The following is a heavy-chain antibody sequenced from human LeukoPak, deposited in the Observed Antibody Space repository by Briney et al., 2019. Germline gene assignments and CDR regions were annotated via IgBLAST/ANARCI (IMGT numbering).Heavy chain of an antibody. CDR1: GFTFKKYW. CDR2: IKEDGSET. D-gene: IGHD6-13*01. J-gene: IGHJ4*02. Sequence: GGSLRLSCAASGFTFKKYWMNWVRQVPGKGLECLANIKEDGSETYYVDSVKGRFTISRDNAKNSLYLQMNSLRAEDTAVYYCAREGNYRSTWYEVVIGFVDYWGQGTLVAVSS. CDR3: AREGNYRSTWYEVVIGFVDY. V-gene: IGHV3-7*01.